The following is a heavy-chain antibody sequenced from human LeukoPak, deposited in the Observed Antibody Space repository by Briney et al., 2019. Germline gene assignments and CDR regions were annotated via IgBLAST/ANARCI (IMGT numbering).Heavy chain of an antibody. CDR2: MNPNSGNT. D-gene: IGHD1-26*01. CDR3: ARAPEWGKANYYYYMDV. J-gene: IGHJ6*03. Sequence: GASVKVSCKASGYTFTSYDINWVRQATGQGLEWMGWMNPNSGNTGYAQKFHGRVTMTRNTSISTAYMELSSLRSEDTAVYYCARAPEWGKANYYYYMDVWGKGTTVTVSS. V-gene: IGHV1-8*01. CDR1: GYTFTSYD.